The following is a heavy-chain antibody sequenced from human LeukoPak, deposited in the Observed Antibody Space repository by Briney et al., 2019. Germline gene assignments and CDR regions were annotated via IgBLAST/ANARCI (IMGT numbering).Heavy chain of an antibody. J-gene: IGHJ4*01. CDR1: GFKFSSYW. CDR2: INTNGDSA. V-gene: IGHV3-74*01. CDR3: VRDNAYTFDY. Sequence: GGSLRLPCAVSGFKFSSYWMNWVRQVPGKGLMWVAHINTNGDSANYADSVKGRFTISRDNAKSTLSLQMNSPRAEDTAIYYCVRDNAYTFDYWGQGTLVTVSS. D-gene: IGHD5-24*01.